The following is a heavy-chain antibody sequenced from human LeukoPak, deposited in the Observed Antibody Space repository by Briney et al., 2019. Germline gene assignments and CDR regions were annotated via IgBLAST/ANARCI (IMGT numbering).Heavy chain of an antibody. CDR2: VSYDGSNK. CDR3: ARDLVGAHPFDY. J-gene: IGHJ4*02. D-gene: IGHD1-26*01. V-gene: IGHV3-30-3*01. CDR1: GFTFVTYD. Sequence: PGGSLRLSCAASGFTFVTYDMHWVRQAPGKGLEWVAVVSYDGSNKYYADSVKGRFTISRDNSKNTLYLQMNSLRAEDTAVYYCARDLVGAHPFDYWGQGTLVTVSS.